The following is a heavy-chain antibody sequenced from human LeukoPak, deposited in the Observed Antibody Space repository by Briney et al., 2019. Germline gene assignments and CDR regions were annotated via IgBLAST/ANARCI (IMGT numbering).Heavy chain of an antibody. CDR1: GGSISSYY. Sequence: KPSETLSLTCTVSGGSISSYYWSWIRQPPGKGLEWIGDIYYSGTTNYNPSLKSRVTMLIDTSKNQFSLKLNSVTAADTADYYWGGESIAAGGSTTTHYHYYYMDVWGEGTTVTVSS. CDR2: IYYSGTT. V-gene: IGHV4-59*01. CDR3: GGESIAAGGSTTTHYHYYYMDV. D-gene: IGHD6-13*01. J-gene: IGHJ6*03.